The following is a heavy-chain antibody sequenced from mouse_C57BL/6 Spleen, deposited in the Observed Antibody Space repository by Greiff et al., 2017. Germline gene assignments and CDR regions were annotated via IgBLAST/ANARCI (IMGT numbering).Heavy chain of an antibody. J-gene: IGHJ2*01. Sequence: EVKVVASGGGLVQSGRSLRLSCATSGFTFSDFYMEWVRQAPGKGLEWIAASRNKANDYTTESSASVKGRFIVSRDTSQIILYLQMNALRAEDTAIYYCARAYYGYDEGCFDYWGQGTTLTVSS. V-gene: IGHV7-1*01. CDR3: ARAYYGYDEGCFDY. CDR2: SRNKANDYTT. CDR1: GFTFSDFY. D-gene: IGHD2-2*01.